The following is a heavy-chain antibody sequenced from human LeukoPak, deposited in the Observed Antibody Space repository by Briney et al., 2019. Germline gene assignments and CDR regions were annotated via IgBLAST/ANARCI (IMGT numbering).Heavy chain of an antibody. CDR3: ARLTGQQLVQDYYMDV. CDR2: ISYSGST. CDR1: GGSISSYY. V-gene: IGHV4-59*08. J-gene: IGHJ6*03. D-gene: IGHD6-13*01. Sequence: PSETLSLTCTVSGGSISSYYWSWIRQPPGKGLGWIGYISYSGSTNYNPSLKSRVTISVDTSKNQFSLKLNSVTAADTAVYYCARLTGQQLVQDYYMDVWGKGTTVTVSS.